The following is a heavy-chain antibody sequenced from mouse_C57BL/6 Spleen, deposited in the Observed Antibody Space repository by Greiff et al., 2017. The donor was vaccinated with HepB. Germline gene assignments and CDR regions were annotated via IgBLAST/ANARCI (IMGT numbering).Heavy chain of an antibody. J-gene: IGHJ2*01. V-gene: IGHV1-82*01. CDR1: GYAFSSSW. CDR3: ARERKFITTVVADY. D-gene: IGHD1-1*01. Sequence: VQGVESGPELVKPGASVKISCKASGYAFSSSWMNWVKQRPGKGLEWIGRIYPGDGDTNYNGKFKGKATLTADKSSSTAYMQLSSLTSEDSAVYFCARERKFITTVVADYWGQGTTLTVSS. CDR2: IYPGDGDT.